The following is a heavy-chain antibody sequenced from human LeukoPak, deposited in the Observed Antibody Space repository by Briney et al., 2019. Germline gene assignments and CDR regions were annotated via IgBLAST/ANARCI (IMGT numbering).Heavy chain of an antibody. CDR3: ARATLLVADY. CDR2: IYSGGST. Sequence: GGSLRLSCAASGFTFSDYYMSWVRQAPGKGLEWVSVIYSGGSTYYADSVKGRFTISRDNSKNTLYLQMNSLRAEDTAVYYCARATLLVADYWGQGTLVTVSS. CDR1: GFTFSDYY. D-gene: IGHD5-12*01. V-gene: IGHV3-53*01. J-gene: IGHJ4*02.